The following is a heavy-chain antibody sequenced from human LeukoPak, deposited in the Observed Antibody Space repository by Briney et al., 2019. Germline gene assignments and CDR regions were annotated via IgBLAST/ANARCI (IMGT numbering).Heavy chain of an antibody. J-gene: IGHJ4*02. Sequence: ASVKVSCKASGYTFTGYYMHWVRQAPGQGLEWMGRINPNSGGTNYAQKFKGRVTMTRDTSISRAYLELSRLRSDDTAVYYCARGALRWELLGDFDYWGQGTLVTVSS. V-gene: IGHV1-2*06. CDR1: GYTFTGYY. D-gene: IGHD1-26*01. CDR2: INPNSGGT. CDR3: ARGALRWELLGDFDY.